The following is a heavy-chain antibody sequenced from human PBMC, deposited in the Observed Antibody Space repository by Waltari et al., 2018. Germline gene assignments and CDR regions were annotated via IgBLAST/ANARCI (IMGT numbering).Heavy chain of an antibody. CDR2: INAGNGNT. Sequence: QVQLVQSGAEVKKPGASVKVSCKASGYTFTSYAMHWVRQAPGQRLEWMGWINAGNGNTKYSQKFQGRVTITRDTSASTAYMELSSLRSEDTAVYYCARSFSRHCSSTSCQMKSDFDYWGQGTLVTVSS. V-gene: IGHV1-3*01. D-gene: IGHD2-2*01. CDR3: ARSFSRHCSSTSCQMKSDFDY. CDR1: GYTFTSYA. J-gene: IGHJ4*02.